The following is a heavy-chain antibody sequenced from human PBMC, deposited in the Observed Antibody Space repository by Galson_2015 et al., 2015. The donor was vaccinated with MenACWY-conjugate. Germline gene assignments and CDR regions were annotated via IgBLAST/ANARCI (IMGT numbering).Heavy chain of an antibody. CDR1: GFTFSSYW. V-gene: IGHV3-74*01. D-gene: IGHD3-22*01. Sequence: SLRLSCAASGFTFSSYWIHWVRQAPGKGLVWVSRVNSDGSGTGYADSVKGRFTISRDNAKNMLFLQMNSLKVEDTAVYYCARSYLPGSDRKNYYMDVWGRGTTVTVSS. CDR2: VNSDGSGT. J-gene: IGHJ6*03. CDR3: ARSYLPGSDRKNYYMDV.